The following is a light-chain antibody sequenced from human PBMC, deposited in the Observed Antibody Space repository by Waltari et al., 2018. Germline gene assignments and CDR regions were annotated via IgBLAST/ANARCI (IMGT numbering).Light chain of an antibody. J-gene: IGLJ2*01. Sequence: QSVLTQPHSASGTPGQRVSISCSGSDSNIGSNTVNWYRQLPGTAPKLLIFTTDQRPSGVPDRFSGSKSGTSASLAISGLQSEDEAEYHCAVWDDSLNGPLFGGGTKLTVL. CDR2: TTD. CDR1: DSNIGSNT. CDR3: AVWDDSLNGPL. V-gene: IGLV1-44*01.